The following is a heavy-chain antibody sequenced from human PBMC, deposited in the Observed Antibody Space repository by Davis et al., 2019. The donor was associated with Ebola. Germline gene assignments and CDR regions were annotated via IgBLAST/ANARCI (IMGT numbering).Heavy chain of an antibody. V-gene: IGHV1-3*01. CDR1: GYTFTSYA. D-gene: IGHD2-8*01. Sequence: ASVKVSCKASGYTFTSYAMHWVRQAPGQRLEWMGWINAGNGNTKYSQKFQGRVTITRDTSASTAYMELSSLRSEDTAVYYCARDAQSYCTNGVCLNYYYGMDVWGKGTTVTVSS. CDR2: INAGNGNT. CDR3: ARDAQSYCTNGVCLNYYYGMDV. J-gene: IGHJ6*04.